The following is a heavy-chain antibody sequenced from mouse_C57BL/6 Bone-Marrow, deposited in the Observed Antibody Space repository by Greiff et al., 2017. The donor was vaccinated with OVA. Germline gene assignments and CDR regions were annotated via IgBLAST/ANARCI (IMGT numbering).Heavy chain of an antibody. V-gene: IGHV1-81*01. CDR1: GYTFTSYG. CDR2: IYPRSGNT. D-gene: IGHD1-1*01. J-gene: IGHJ2*01. CDR3: AVYYYGSSHYVYY. Sequence: QVQLQQPGAELARPGASVKLSCKASGYTFTSYGISWVKQRTGQGLEWIGEIYPRSGNTYYNEKFKGKATLTVDKSSSTAYMKLSSLTSEDSAVEFGAVYYYGSSHYVYYWGQGTTLTVSS.